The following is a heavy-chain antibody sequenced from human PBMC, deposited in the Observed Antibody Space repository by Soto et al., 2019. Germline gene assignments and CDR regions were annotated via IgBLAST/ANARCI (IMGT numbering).Heavy chain of an antibody. Sequence: GGSLRLSCAASGFTFSSYVMHWVRQAPGKGLEWVAVISYDGSNKYYADSVKGRFTISRDNSKNTLYLQMNSLRAEDTAVYYCAKDAPSIVVVTAAMGGMDVWGQGTTVTVYS. CDR1: GFTFSSYV. V-gene: IGHV3-30*18. CDR3: AKDAPSIVVVTAAMGGMDV. CDR2: ISYDGSNK. D-gene: IGHD2-2*01. J-gene: IGHJ6*02.